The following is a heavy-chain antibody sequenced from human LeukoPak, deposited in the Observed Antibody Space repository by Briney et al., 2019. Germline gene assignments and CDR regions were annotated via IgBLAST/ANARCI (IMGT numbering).Heavy chain of an antibody. CDR2: INHSGST. J-gene: IGHJ6*03. CDR1: GGSFSGYY. CDR3: ASLGYRSGRSCYSYYYIDV. Sequence: SETLSLTCAVYGGSFSGYYWSWIRQPPGKGLEWIGEINHSGSTNYNPSLKSRVTISVDTSKNQFSLKLSSVTAADTAVYYCASLGYRSGRSCYSYYYIDVWGKGTTVTVSS. V-gene: IGHV4-34*01. D-gene: IGHD2-15*01.